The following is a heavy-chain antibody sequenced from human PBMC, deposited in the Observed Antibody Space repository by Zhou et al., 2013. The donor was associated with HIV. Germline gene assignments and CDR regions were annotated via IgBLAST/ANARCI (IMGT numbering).Heavy chain of an antibody. Sequence: QVQLVQSGAEVKKPGASVKVSCKASGYTFTDYFIHWVRQAPGHGLEWMGIINPSGGSTSYAQKLQGRVTMTRDTSTSTVYMELSSLRSEDTAVYYCARPIGSGSYGIGAFEYWAREPWSPSPQ. D-gene: IGHD3-10*01. CDR2: INPSGGST. CDR1: GYTFTDYF. V-gene: IGHV1-46*04. CDR3: ARPIGSGSYGIGAFEY. J-gene: IGHJ4*02.